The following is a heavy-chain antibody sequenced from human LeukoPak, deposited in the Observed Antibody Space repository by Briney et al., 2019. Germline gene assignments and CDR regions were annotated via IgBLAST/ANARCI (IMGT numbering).Heavy chain of an antibody. CDR3: VKGLNWFDP. CDR2: LSGSGSSV. V-gene: IGHV3-23*01. Sequence: GSLRLSCVVSGFTFSNNGMSWVRQAPGKGLEWVSGLSGSGSSVYYADSVRGRLTISRDNSRNTLYLQLDSLRADDTAVYFCVKGLNWFDPWGQGTLATVSS. D-gene: IGHD4-11*01. J-gene: IGHJ5*02. CDR1: GFTFSNNG.